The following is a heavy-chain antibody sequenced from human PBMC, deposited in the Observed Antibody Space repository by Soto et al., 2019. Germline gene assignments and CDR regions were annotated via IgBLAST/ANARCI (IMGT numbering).Heavy chain of an antibody. CDR3: ARDDDCSGGSCYRPFDY. CDR1: GYTFTSYA. J-gene: IGHJ4*02. Sequence: ASVKVSCKASGYTFTSYAMHWVRQAPGQRLEWMGWINAGNGNTKYSQKFQGRVTITRDTSASTAYMELSSLRSEDTAVYYCARDDDCSGGSCYRPFDYWGQGTLVTVSS. CDR2: INAGNGNT. V-gene: IGHV1-3*01. D-gene: IGHD2-15*01.